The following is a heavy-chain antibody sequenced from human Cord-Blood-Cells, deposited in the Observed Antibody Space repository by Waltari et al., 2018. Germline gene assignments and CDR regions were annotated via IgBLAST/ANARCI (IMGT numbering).Heavy chain of an antibody. D-gene: IGHD6-13*01. Sequence: QVQLVQSGAEVKKPGASVKVSCKASGYTFTSYDINWVRQATGQGLEWMGWMNPNSGNKGYAQEFQGRVTMTRNTAISTAYMGLSSLRSEDTAVDYCAIRETIAAAGMGSSDYWGQGTMVTVSA. J-gene: IGHJ4*02. CDR3: AIRETIAAAGMGSSDY. CDR2: MNPNSGNK. CDR1: GYTFTSYD. V-gene: IGHV1-8*01.